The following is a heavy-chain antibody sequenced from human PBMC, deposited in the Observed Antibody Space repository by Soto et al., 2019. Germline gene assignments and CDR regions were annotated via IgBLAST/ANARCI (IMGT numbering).Heavy chain of an antibody. J-gene: IGHJ4*02. D-gene: IGHD3-9*01. Sequence: GGSLRLSCAASGFTFSSYAMSWVRQAPGKGLEWVSAISRSGGSTYYADSVKGRFTISRDNSKNTLYLQMNSLRAEDTAVYHCAKDFGHYDILTGYPTFDYWGQATLVTVS. CDR1: GFTFSSYA. V-gene: IGHV3-23*01. CDR2: ISRSGGST. CDR3: AKDFGHYDILTGYPTFDY.